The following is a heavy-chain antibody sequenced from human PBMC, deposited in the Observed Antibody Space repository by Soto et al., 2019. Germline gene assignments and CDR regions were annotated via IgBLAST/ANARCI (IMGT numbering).Heavy chain of an antibody. V-gene: IGHV3-23*01. CDR3: ARDVGRGWTTNWFDP. J-gene: IGHJ5*02. Sequence: GGSLRLSCAASGFTFTSFGMSWVRQAPGKGLEWVSAISGSGGSTEYADSVKGRFTISRDNSKNTLYLQMSSLSVDDTAVYHCARDVGRGWTTNWFDPWGQGMPVTVSS. CDR2: ISGSGGST. CDR1: GFTFTSFG. D-gene: IGHD6-19*01.